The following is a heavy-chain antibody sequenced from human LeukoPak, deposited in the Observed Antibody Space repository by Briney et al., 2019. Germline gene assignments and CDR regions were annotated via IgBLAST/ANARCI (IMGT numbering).Heavy chain of an antibody. Sequence: GASVKVSCKASGGTFSSYAISWVRQAPGQELEWMGGIIPIFGTANYAQKFQGRVTITADESTSTAYMELSSLRSEDTAVYYCARYYYDSSPWFDPWGQGTLVTVSS. J-gene: IGHJ5*02. D-gene: IGHD3-22*01. CDR2: IIPIFGTA. CDR1: GGTFSSYA. V-gene: IGHV1-69*13. CDR3: ARYYYDSSPWFDP.